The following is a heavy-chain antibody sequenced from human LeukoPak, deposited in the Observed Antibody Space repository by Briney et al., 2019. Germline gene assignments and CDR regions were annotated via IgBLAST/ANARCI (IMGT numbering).Heavy chain of an antibody. CDR2: IKSKTDGGTT. CDR3: TTDLRYFDWLSNRDAFDI. V-gene: IGHV3-15*01. Sequence: KPGGSLRLSCAASGFTFSNAWMSWVRQAPGKGLEWVGRIKSKTDGGTTDYAAPVKGRFTISRDDSKNTLYLQMNSLKTEDTAVYYCTTDLRYFDWLSNRDAFDIWGQGTMVTVSS. CDR1: GFTFSNAW. D-gene: IGHD3-9*01. J-gene: IGHJ3*02.